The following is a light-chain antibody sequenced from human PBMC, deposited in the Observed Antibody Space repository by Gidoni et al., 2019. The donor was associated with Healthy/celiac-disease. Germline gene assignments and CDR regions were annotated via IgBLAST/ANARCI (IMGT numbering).Light chain of an antibody. CDR1: KLGDKY. Sequence: SYELTQPPSVSVSPGQTASITCSGDKLGDKYACWYQQKPGQSPVLVIYQDSKRPSGIPARFSGSNSGNTATLTISGTQAMDEADYYCQAWDSSTEDVVFGGGTKLTVL. CDR3: QAWDSSTEDVV. J-gene: IGLJ2*01. CDR2: QDS. V-gene: IGLV3-1*01.